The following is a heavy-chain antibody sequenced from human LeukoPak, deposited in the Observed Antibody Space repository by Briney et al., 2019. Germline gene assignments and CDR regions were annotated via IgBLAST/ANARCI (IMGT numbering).Heavy chain of an antibody. D-gene: IGHD5-12*01. CDR3: ARLFATPYSGYDYYFDY. V-gene: IGHV4-39*01. J-gene: IGHJ4*02. Sequence: PSETLSLTCTVSGGSISSSSYYWGWIRQPPGKGLEWIGSIYYSGSTYYNPSLKSRVTISVDTSKNQFSLKLSSVTAADTAVYYCARLFATPYSGYDYYFDYWGQGTLVTVSS. CDR2: IYYSGST. CDR1: GGSISSSSYY.